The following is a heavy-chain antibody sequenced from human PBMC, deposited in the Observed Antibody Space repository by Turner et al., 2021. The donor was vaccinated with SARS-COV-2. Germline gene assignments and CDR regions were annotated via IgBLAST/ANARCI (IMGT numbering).Heavy chain of an antibody. D-gene: IGHD1-26*01. CDR2: IYNSGAA. CDR3: AGEVVVLTTTHYGMDV. Sequence: QLQLQESGPGLVKPSEDLSVTCTVPGGSISSSSYYWGWIRQPPGKGLVWNGSIYNSGAAYYNPSLKSRVTISVDTSKNQFSLKLSAVTAADTAVYYCAGEVVVLTTTHYGMDVWGQGTTVTVSS. CDR1: GGSISSSSYY. J-gene: IGHJ6*02. V-gene: IGHV4-39*01.